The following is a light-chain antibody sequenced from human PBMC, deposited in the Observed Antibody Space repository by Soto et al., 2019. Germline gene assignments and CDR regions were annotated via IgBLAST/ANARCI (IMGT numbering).Light chain of an antibody. CDR3: QRYNSYSRT. J-gene: IGKJ1*01. CDR1: QNINEW. V-gene: IGKV1-5*01. Sequence: DIQMTQSPSTLSASVGDRVTITCRASQNINEWLAWYQQKPGKAPKFLIYDASILESGVPSRFSGSGSGTEFTLTISSLQPGDFATYYCQRYNSYSRTFGQGTKVEIK. CDR2: DAS.